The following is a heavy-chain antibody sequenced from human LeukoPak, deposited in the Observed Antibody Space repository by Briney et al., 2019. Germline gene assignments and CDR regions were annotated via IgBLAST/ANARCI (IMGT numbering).Heavy chain of an antibody. CDR1: GFTFSSYW. CDR3: ARARIAVAGALSAFDY. Sequence: GGSLRLSCAASGFTFSSYWMHWVRQAPGKGLGWVARINGDGSTTNYADSVKGRFTIARDNARYSLYLQMNSLRVEDTAVYYCARARIAVAGALSAFDYWGQGTLVTVSS. D-gene: IGHD6-19*01. J-gene: IGHJ4*02. V-gene: IGHV3-74*01. CDR2: INGDGSTT.